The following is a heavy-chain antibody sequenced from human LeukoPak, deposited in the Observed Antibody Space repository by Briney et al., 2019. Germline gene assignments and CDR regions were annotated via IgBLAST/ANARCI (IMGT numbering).Heavy chain of an antibody. Sequence: SETLSLTCTVSGGSISTITYYWGWVRQSPEKGLEWLATIYYSASIYYSPSLKSRLTISIDTSKNQISLNLTSVTAADTAIYYCARVGSSGYWHYFDYWGQGALVTVSS. CDR2: IYYSASI. D-gene: IGHD3-22*01. CDR1: GGSISTITYY. CDR3: ARVGSSGYWHYFDY. J-gene: IGHJ4*02. V-gene: IGHV4-39*07.